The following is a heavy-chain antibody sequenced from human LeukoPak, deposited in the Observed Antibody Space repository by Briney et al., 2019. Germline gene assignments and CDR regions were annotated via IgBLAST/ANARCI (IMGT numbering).Heavy chain of an antibody. CDR1: GFTFSSYA. CDR2: ISGSGGST. V-gene: IGHV3-23*01. CDR3: AKNPHYYDSSGYVDY. Sequence: GGSLRLSCAASGFTFSSYAMSWVRQAPGKGLGWVSAISGSGGSTYYADSVKGRFTISRDNSKNTLYLQMNSLRAEDTAVYYCAKNPHYYDSSGYVDYWGQGTLVTVSS. D-gene: IGHD3-22*01. J-gene: IGHJ4*02.